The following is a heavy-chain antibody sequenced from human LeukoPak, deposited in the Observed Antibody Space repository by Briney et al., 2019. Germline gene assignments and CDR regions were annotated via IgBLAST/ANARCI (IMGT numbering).Heavy chain of an antibody. CDR1: GFTFDDYA. D-gene: IGHD3-22*01. V-gene: IGHV3-48*04. CDR2: ISSSSSTI. CDR3: AANNYDSSGYGLK. J-gene: IGHJ4*02. Sequence: GRSLRLSCAASGFTFDDYAMHWVRQAPGKGLEWVSYISSSSSTIYYADSVKGRFTNSRDNAKNSLYLQMNSLRAEDTAVYYCAANNYDSSGYGLKWGQGTLVTVSS.